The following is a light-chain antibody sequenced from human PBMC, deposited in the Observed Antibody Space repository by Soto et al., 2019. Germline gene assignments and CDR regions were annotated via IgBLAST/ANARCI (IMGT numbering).Light chain of an antibody. J-gene: IGLJ1*01. CDR3: CCYAAGKQRV. CDR1: SSDVGGYNY. V-gene: IGLV2-11*01. CDR2: DVT. Sequence: QSALTQPRSVSGSPGQSVTISCTGTSSDVGGYNYVSWYQQHPGKAPKVMIYDVTKRPSGVPDRFSGSKSANTASLTISGLQDDDEEANYCCCYAAGKQRVFGAGTKLTVL.